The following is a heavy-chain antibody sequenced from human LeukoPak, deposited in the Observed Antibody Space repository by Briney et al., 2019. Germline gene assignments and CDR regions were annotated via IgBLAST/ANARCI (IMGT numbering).Heavy chain of an antibody. J-gene: IGHJ4*02. Sequence: PGGSLRLSCAASGFTFSTYAMSWVRQAPGKGLEWVSAISGSGGTTYYADSVKGRLTISRDNSKNTLYLQMNSLRAEDTAVYYCAKDPKGYCSSTSCSAWGQGTLVTVSS. CDR2: ISGSGGTT. D-gene: IGHD2-2*01. CDR1: GFTFSTYA. CDR3: AKDPKGYCSSTSCSA. V-gene: IGHV3-23*01.